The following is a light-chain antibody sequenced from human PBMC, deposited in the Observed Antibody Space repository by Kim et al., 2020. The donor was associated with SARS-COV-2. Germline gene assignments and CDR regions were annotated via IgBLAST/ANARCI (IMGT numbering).Light chain of an antibody. V-gene: IGLV6-57*04. CDR2: EDD. J-gene: IGLJ2*01. Sequence: NFMLTQPHSVSESPGKTVTISCTRSSGSIVDNYVQWYQQRPGGVPTTVIYEDDQRPSGVSDRFSGSIDNSSNSASLTISGLKTEDEADYYCQSYNRSNVIFGGGTQLTVL. CDR3: QSYNRSNVI. CDR1: SGSIVDNY.